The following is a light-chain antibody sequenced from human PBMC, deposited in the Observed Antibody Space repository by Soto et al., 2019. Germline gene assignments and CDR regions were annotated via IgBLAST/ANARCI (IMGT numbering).Light chain of an antibody. V-gene: IGKV3-15*01. CDR2: GIS. CDR3: QQYNNWPLT. J-gene: IGKJ4*01. CDR1: QSVSSD. Sequence: EIVMTQSPATLSLSPGERATLSCMASQSVSSDLAWYQQKPDQAPRLLIYGISTRATDIPARFSGSGSGTEFTLTISSLQSEDFAVYYCQQYNNWPLTFGGGTKVDIK.